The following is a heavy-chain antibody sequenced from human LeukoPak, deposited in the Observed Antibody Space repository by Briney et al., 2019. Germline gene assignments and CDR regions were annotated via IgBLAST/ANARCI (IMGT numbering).Heavy chain of an antibody. CDR1: GGSISIYY. Sequence: PSETLSLTCTVSGGSISIYYWSWIRQPAGKGLEWIGRIYTSGSTNYNPSLKSRVTMSVDTSKNQFSLKLSSVTAADTAVYYCARGPMTTVVTRGGAFDIWGQGTMVTVSS. CDR3: ARGPMTTVVTRGGAFDI. V-gene: IGHV4-4*07. CDR2: IYTSGST. J-gene: IGHJ3*02. D-gene: IGHD4-17*01.